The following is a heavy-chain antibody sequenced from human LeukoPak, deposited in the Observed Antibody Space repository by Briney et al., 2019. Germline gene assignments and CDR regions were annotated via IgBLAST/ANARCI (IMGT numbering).Heavy chain of an antibody. CDR2: IDWDYDK. CDR3: ARTFSRYSGNGVDY. V-gene: IGHV2-70*01. Sequence: SSPALVNPAQTLTLTGTFSGCSLRTGGVGVSWIRQPPGKALEWLSLIDWDYDKYYNTSLKTRLTISKDTTKKQVVLTMTNMDPVDTATYCCARTFSRYSGNGVDYWGQGTLVTVSS. CDR1: GCSLRTGGVG. J-gene: IGHJ4*02. D-gene: IGHD5-12*01.